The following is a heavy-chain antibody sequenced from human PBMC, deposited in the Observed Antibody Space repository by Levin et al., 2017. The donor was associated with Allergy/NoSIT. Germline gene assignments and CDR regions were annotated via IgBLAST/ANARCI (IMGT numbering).Heavy chain of an antibody. J-gene: IGHJ5*02. D-gene: IGHD6-13*01. CDR2: IYWDDDK. CDR1: GFSLTTSGVG. CDR3: AHSSDEGSSSWYNNWFDP. V-gene: IGHV2-5*02. Sequence: SGPTLVKPPQTLTLTCTFSGFSLTTSGVGVGWIRQPPGKALEWLAIIYWDDDKRYSPSLKSRLTIAKDTSKNQVVLTMTNLDPVDNATYYCAHSSDEGSSSWYNNWFDPWGLGTLVTVSS.